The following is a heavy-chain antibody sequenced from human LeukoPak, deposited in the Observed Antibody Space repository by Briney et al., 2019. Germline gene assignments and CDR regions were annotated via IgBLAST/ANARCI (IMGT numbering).Heavy chain of an antibody. CDR2: ISYDGSNK. CDR3: ARDHRGYSGYDLYYYGMDV. Sequence: HPGGSLRLSCAASGFTFSSYAMHWVRQAPGKGLEWVAVISYDGSNKYYADSVKGRFTISRDNSKNTLYLQMNSLRAEDTAVYYCARDHRGYSGYDLYYYGMDVWGQGTAVTVSS. V-gene: IGHV3-30*04. D-gene: IGHD5-12*01. CDR1: GFTFSSYA. J-gene: IGHJ6*02.